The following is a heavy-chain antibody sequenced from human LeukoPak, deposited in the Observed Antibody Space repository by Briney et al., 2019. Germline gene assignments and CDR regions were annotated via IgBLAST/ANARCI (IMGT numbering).Heavy chain of an antibody. V-gene: IGHV3-23*01. CDR3: AKGAGYDILTGYPLYGMDV. Sequence: GGSLRLSCAASGFTFSSYAMSWVRQAPGKGLEWVSAISGSGGSTYYADSVKGRFTISRDNSKNTLYLRMNSLRAEDTAVYYCAKGAGYDILTGYPLYGMDVWGQGTTVTVSS. CDR2: ISGSGGST. J-gene: IGHJ6*02. CDR1: GFTFSSYA. D-gene: IGHD3-9*01.